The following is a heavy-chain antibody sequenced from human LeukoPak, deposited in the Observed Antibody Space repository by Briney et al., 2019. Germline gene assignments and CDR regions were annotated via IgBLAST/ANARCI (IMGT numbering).Heavy chain of an antibody. CDR3: STRAFSDTSPVA. D-gene: IGHD3-22*01. J-gene: IGHJ5*02. CDR2: INPGNSDI. V-gene: IGHV5-51*01. CDR1: GYNFASQW. Sequence: GESLKISCKHSGYNFASQWIGWVRQMPGKGLEWMGIINPGNSDIVYTPSFQGQVSFSADKSTSTVFLQWGSPKASDTAMYYCSTRAFSDTSPVAWGQVTLVTVYS.